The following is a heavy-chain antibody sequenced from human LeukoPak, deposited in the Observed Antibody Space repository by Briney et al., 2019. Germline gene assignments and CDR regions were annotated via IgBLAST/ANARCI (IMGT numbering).Heavy chain of an antibody. CDR2: ISSSSSYI. J-gene: IGHJ4*02. Sequence: GGSLRLSCAASGFTFSSYSMNWVRQAPGKGLEWVSSISSSSSYIYYADSVKGRFTISRDNAKNSLYLQMNSLRAEDTAVYYCAREYSLKGGFDYWGQGTLVTVSS. CDR1: GFTFSSYS. CDR3: AREYSLKGGFDY. D-gene: IGHD1-26*01. V-gene: IGHV3-21*04.